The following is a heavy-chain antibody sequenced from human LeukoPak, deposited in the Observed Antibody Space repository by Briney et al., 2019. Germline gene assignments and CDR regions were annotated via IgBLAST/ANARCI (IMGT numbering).Heavy chain of an antibody. Sequence: GGSLRLSCAASGFTFSSYSMNWVRQAPGKGLEWVSSISSSSSYIYYADSVKGRFTISRDNAKNSLYLQMNSLRAEDTAVYYCARDPGTTGGGDYWGQGTLVTVSS. CDR1: GFTFSSYS. CDR3: ARDPGTTGGGDY. J-gene: IGHJ4*02. CDR2: ISSSSSYI. V-gene: IGHV3-21*01. D-gene: IGHD1-7*01.